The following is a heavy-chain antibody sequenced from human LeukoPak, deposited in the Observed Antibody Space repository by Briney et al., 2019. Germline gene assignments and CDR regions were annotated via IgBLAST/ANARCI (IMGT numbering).Heavy chain of an antibody. CDR1: GFTVSSNY. Sequence: GGSLRLSCAASGFTVSSNYMSWVRQAPGKGLEWVSIIYSGGSTHYADSVKGRFTISRDNSNSTLYLQMNSLRAEDTAVYYCAKLAIDYWGQGTLVTVSS. CDR2: IYSGGST. CDR3: AKLAIDY. D-gene: IGHD1-7*01. J-gene: IGHJ4*02. V-gene: IGHV3-53*01.